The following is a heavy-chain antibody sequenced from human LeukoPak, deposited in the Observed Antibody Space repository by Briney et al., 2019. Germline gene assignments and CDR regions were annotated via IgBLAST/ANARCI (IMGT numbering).Heavy chain of an antibody. V-gene: IGHV4-59*08. D-gene: IGHD3-22*01. CDR1: GGSISGSY. Sequence: SETLSLTCTVSGGSISGSYWSWIRQPPGKGLEWIAYMYNSGSTNYNPSLKSRVTISIDTSKNQFSLKLSSVTAADTAVYYCARGYYDSSGYHNWFDPWGQGTLVTVSS. CDR3: ARGYYDSSGYHNWFDP. J-gene: IGHJ5*02. CDR2: MYNSGST.